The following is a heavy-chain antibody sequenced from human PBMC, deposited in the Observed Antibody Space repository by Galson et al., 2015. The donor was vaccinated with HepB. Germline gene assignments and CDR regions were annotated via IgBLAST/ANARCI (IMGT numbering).Heavy chain of an antibody. CDR2: IIPILGIA. CDR1: GGTFSSYA. CDR3: ARSEPGQYSSSWYNWFDP. D-gene: IGHD6-13*01. J-gene: IGHJ5*02. Sequence: SCKASGGTFSSYAISWVRQAPGQGLEWMGGIIPILGIANYAQKFQGRVTITADKSTSTAYMELSSLRSEDTAVYYCARSEPGQYSSSWYNWFDPWGQGTLVTVSS. V-gene: IGHV1-69*10.